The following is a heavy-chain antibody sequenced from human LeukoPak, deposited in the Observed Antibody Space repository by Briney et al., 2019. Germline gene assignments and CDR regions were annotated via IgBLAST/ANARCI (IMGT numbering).Heavy chain of an antibody. CDR3: ARPHLGPYAFDI. Sequence: SETLSLTCTVSDGSISNYYWSWIRQPPGKGLEWIGYMYDRGSANYNPSLKGRVTISADTSKNQFSLKLSSVTAADTAVYYCARPHLGPYAFDIWGQGTMVTVSS. CDR1: DGSISNYY. V-gene: IGHV4-59*08. D-gene: IGHD3-3*02. J-gene: IGHJ3*02. CDR2: MYDRGSA.